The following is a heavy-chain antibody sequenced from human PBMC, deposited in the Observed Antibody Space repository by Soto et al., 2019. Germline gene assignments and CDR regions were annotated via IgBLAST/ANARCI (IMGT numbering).Heavy chain of an antibody. D-gene: IGHD6-13*01. Sequence: GGSLRLSCAASGFTFSSYSMNWVRQAPGKGLEWVSSISSSSSYIYYADSVKGRFTISRDNAKNSLYLQMNSLRAEDTAVYYCAREPTIAPSYYGMDVWVQVTTVTVSS. CDR2: ISSSSSYI. CDR3: AREPTIAPSYYGMDV. J-gene: IGHJ6*02. CDR1: GFTFSSYS. V-gene: IGHV3-21*01.